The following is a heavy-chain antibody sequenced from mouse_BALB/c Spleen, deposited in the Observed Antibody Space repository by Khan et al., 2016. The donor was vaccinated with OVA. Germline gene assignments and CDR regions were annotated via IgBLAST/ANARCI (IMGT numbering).Heavy chain of an antibody. V-gene: IGHV14-3*02. J-gene: IGHJ1*01. CDR2: IAPATGNT. CDR1: GFNIKDTY. D-gene: IGHD2-3*01. Sequence: EVQLQQSGAELVKPGASVKLSCTASGFNIKDTYLHWVKQWPEQGLEWIGRIAPATGNTQYDPKFKGKATITSDTSSNTSYLQFNSLTSEDTAVYYCARPSYDPRDFEVWGAGTTVTVSS. CDR3: ARPSYDPRDFEV.